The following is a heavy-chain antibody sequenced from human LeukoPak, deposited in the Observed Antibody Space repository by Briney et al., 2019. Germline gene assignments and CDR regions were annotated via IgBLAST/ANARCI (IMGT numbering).Heavy chain of an antibody. CDR1: GFTFSSYA. Sequence: GGSLRLSCAASGFTFSSYAMGWVRQAPGERLERVSAIDWAATNTPYADSVKGRFTISRDNSKNTLYLQMNSLRGEDTAIYYCAKGTTEDPRVYNYWGQGTLVTVSS. CDR2: IDWAATNT. J-gene: IGHJ4*02. CDR3: AKGTTEDPRVYNY. V-gene: IGHV3-23*05. D-gene: IGHD2-8*01.